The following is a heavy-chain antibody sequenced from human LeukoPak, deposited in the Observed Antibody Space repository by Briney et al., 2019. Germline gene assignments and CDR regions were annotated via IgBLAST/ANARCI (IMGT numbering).Heavy chain of an antibody. CDR1: GGSISSYY. D-gene: IGHD3-3*01. Sequence: SETLSRTCTVSGGSISSYYWSWIRQPPGKGLEWIGYIYYSGSTNYNPSLKSRVTISVDTSKNQFSLKLSSVTAADTAVYYCARSYYDFWSGLVWFDPSGQGTLVTVSS. J-gene: IGHJ5*02. V-gene: IGHV4-59*08. CDR2: IYYSGST. CDR3: ARSYYDFWSGLVWFDP.